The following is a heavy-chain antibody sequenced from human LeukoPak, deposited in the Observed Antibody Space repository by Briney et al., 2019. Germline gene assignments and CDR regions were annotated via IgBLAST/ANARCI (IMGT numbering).Heavy chain of an antibody. Sequence: GESLKISCKGSGYSFTSYWVGWVRQLPGKGLEWRGIIYPGDSDTRYSPPFQGQVTISADKSISTAYLQWSSLKASDTAMYHCARMSAVVGMFRETSLATWGQGTLVTVSS. CDR3: ARMSAVVGMFRETSLAT. CDR1: GYSFTSYW. D-gene: IGHD2-21*01. V-gene: IGHV5-51*01. CDR2: IYPGDSDT. J-gene: IGHJ5*02.